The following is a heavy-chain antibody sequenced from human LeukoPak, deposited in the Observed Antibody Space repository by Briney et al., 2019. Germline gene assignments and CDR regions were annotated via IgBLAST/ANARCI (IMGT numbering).Heavy chain of an antibody. Sequence: SETLSLTCTVSGGSISGYYWSWIRQPPGGGLEWIGYIFHTGSANYNPSLKSRVTMSVDTSKNQFSLRLSSVTAADTAVYYCVRQPYTSGAYYFDYWGQGTLVTVSS. CDR2: IFHTGSA. J-gene: IGHJ4*02. D-gene: IGHD2-8*01. CDR3: VRQPYTSGAYYFDY. CDR1: GGSISGYY. V-gene: IGHV4-59*08.